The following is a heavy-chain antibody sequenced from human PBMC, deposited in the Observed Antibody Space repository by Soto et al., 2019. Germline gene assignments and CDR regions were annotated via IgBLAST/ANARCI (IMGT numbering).Heavy chain of an antibody. CDR2: IIPIFGTA. CDR3: ARGSQRAYGHDY. V-gene: IGHV1-69*06. CDR1: GGTFSSYA. J-gene: IGHJ4*02. Sequence: SVKVSCKASGGTFSSYAISWVRQAPGQGLEWMGGIIPIFGTANYAQKFQGRVTITADKSTSTAYMELSSLRSEDTAVYYCARGSQRAYGHDYWGQGTLVTVSS. D-gene: IGHD3-10*01.